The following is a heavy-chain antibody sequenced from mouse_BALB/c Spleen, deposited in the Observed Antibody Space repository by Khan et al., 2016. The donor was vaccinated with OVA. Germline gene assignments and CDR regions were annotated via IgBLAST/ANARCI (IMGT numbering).Heavy chain of an antibody. CDR3: TRGYYGSSLFAY. CDR1: GFTFSNYW. Sequence: EVKLLESGGGLVQPGGSMKLSCVASGFTFSNYWMYWVRQSPEKGLEWVAEIRLKSNNYATHYAESVKGRFTISRDDSKSSVYLQMNNLRAEDTGSYYCTRGYYGSSLFAYWGQGTLVTVSA. D-gene: IGHD1-1*01. J-gene: IGHJ3*01. CDR2: IRLKSNNYAT. V-gene: IGHV6-6*02.